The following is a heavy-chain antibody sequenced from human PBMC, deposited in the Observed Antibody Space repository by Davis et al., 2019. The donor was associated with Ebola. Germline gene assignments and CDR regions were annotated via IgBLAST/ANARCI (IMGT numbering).Heavy chain of an antibody. CDR2: ISYDGSNK. V-gene: IGHV3-30*18. J-gene: IGHJ4*02. CDR3: AKGPDYGDYRLGYFDY. CDR1: GFTFSSYG. Sequence: GESLKISCAASGFTFSSYGMHWVRQAPGKGLEWVAVISYDGSNKYYADSVKGRFTISRDNSKNTLYLQMNSLRAEDTAVYYCAKGPDYGDYRLGYFDYWGQGTLVTVSS. D-gene: IGHD4-17*01.